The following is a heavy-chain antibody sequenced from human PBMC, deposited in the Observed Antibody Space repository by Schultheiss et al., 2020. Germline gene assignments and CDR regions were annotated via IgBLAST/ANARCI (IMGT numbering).Heavy chain of an antibody. CDR3: AKSASGASCPDY. J-gene: IGHJ4*02. V-gene: IGHV3-11*01. D-gene: IGHD2-15*01. Sequence: GRSLRLSCAASGFTVSSNYMSWVRQAPGKGLEWVSYISSPGTTMTYADSVKGRFTISRDNSKNTLNLQMNSLRAEDTAVYYCAKSASGASCPDYWGQGTLVTVSS. CDR2: ISSPGTTM. CDR1: GFTVSSNY.